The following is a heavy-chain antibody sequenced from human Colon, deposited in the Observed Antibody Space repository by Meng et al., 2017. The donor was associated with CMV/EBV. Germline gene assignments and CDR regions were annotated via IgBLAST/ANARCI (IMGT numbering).Heavy chain of an antibody. CDR3: ARPTSPSYSDFVLV. CDR1: GFTFSNYW. J-gene: IGHJ1*01. Sequence: GGSLRLSCAASGFTFSNYWMHWVRQVPGKGLVWVARINSDGSTLTYADSVRGRFTVSRDNTKNTLYLQMTNLRGEDTALYYCARPTSPSYSDFVLVWSQGTLVTVSS. V-gene: IGHV3-74*03. D-gene: IGHD5-18*01. CDR2: INSDGSTL.